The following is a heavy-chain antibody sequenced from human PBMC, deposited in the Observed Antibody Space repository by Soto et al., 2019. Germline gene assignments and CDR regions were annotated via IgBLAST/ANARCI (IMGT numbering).Heavy chain of an antibody. Sequence: EVQLLESGGGLVQPGGSLRLSCAASGFTFRSYAMSWVRQAPGKGLEWVSAISGSGGSTYYADSVKGRFTISRDNSKNTLYRQMNSLSAEYMAVYYCSKGKHEYCSGGICYFFDYWGQGTLVTGSS. CDR2: ISGSGGST. V-gene: IGHV3-23*01. CDR3: SKGKHEYCSGGICYFFDY. J-gene: IGHJ4*02. CDR1: GFTFRSYA. D-gene: IGHD2-15*01.